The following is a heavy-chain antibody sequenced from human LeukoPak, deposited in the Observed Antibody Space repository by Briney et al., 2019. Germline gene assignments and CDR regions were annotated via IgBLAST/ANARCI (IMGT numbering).Heavy chain of an antibody. J-gene: IGHJ4*02. CDR3: ARGAPGSSCSGVSCPYFDY. CDR1: GYTFTSYD. D-gene: IGHD2-15*01. CDR2: VNPNSGHT. Sequence: ASVKVSCKASGYTFTSYDINWVRQATGQGLEWMGWVNPNSGHTGFAQGFQGRVSMTSNTSISTAYMEVRSLRSEDTAVYYCARGAPGSSCSGVSCPYFDYWGQGTLVSVSS. V-gene: IGHV1-8*01.